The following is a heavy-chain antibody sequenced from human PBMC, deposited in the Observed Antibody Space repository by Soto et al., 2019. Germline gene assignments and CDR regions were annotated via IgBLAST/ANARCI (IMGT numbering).Heavy chain of an antibody. CDR1: GYTFTGYY. CDR2: INPNSGGT. Sequence: GASVKVSCKASGYTFTGYYMHWVRQAPGQGLEWMGWINPNSGGTNYAQKFQGRVTMTRDTSISTAYMELSRLRSDDTAVYYCARVVVPAAKGYYYYYGMDVWGQGTTVTVSS. V-gene: IGHV1-2*02. D-gene: IGHD2-2*01. CDR3: ARVVVPAAKGYYYYYGMDV. J-gene: IGHJ6*02.